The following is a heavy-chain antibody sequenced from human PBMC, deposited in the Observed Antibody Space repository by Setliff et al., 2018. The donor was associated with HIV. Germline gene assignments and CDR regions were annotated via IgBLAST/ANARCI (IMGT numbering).Heavy chain of an antibody. Sequence: ETLSLTCSVSGASIRSDRMYWSWIRRPPGQRLEWIGFISFAEHINYNPSLSSRVTVSRDTSRNQFSMTLTSVTAADTAVYYCARSFGWGAFNVWGQGTVVTVSS. V-gene: IGHV4-61*01. J-gene: IGHJ3*01. CDR2: ISFAEHI. CDR3: ARSFGWGAFNV. D-gene: IGHD6-19*01. CDR1: GASIRSDRMY.